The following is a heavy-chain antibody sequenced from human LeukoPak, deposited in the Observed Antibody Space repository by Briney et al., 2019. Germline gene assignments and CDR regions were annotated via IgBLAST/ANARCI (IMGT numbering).Heavy chain of an antibody. V-gene: IGHV3-23*01. CDR3: AEWKYSNSGIDDY. Sequence: EGSLRLSCAASGFTFSSYAMSWVRQVPGKGLEWVSVISGSGDNTYYADSVKGRFTISRDNSKNMLYLQMNSLRAEDTAVYYCAEWKYSNSGIDDYWGQGTLVTVSS. CDR2: ISGSGDNT. CDR1: GFTFSSYA. D-gene: IGHD6-6*01. J-gene: IGHJ4*02.